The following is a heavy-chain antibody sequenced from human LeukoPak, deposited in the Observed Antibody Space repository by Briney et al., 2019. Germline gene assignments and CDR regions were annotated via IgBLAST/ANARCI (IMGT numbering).Heavy chain of an antibody. D-gene: IGHD6-6*01. J-gene: IGHJ6*03. CDR3: ARARMQIAAPPAKEYYMDI. CDR2: INHSGST. CDR1: GGSFSGYY. V-gene: IGHV4-34*01. Sequence: SETLSLTCAVYGGSFSGYYWSWIRQPPGKGLEWIGEINHSGSTNYNPSLKSRVTISVDTSKNQFSLKLSSVTAADTAVYYCARARMQIAAPPAKEYYMDIWGKGTTVTVSS.